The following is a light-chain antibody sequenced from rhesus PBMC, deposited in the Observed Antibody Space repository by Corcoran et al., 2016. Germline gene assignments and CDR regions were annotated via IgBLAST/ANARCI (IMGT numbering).Light chain of an antibody. CDR2: EAS. Sequence: DIQMTPSPSSLSASVGDRVTITCRASQGIINVLAWYQQKPGETPKLLIYEASSLQSGIPSRFRGSGTGTDFTLTISSLQPEEFATYYCQHYYNSPLTFGGGTKVEIK. J-gene: IGKJ4*01. CDR1: QGIINV. V-gene: IGKV1-18*01. CDR3: QHYYNSPLT.